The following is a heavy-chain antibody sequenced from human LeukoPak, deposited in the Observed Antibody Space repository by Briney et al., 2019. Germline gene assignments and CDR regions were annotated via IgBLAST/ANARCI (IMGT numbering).Heavy chain of an antibody. D-gene: IGHD5-18*01. Sequence: GGSLTLSCAPSGFTFSSYCANCVRQAPERLREWVASISSSSRYKYYAESVKGRFTISRDNAKNSLYLQMNSLRAEDTAVYYCARDGTYSYGYDAFDVWGQGTMVTVS. J-gene: IGHJ3*01. CDR2: ISSSSRYK. CDR1: GFTFSSYC. V-gene: IGHV3-21*01. CDR3: ARDGTYSYGYDAFDV.